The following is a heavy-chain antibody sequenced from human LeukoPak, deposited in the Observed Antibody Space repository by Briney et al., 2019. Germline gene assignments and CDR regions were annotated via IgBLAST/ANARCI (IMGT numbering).Heavy chain of an antibody. CDR3: ARVWNSYGQKAPGY. Sequence: GRSLRLSCAASGFTFSSYSMNWVCQAPGKGLEWVSYISSSSSTIYYADSVKGRFTISRDNAKNSLYLQMNSLRAEDTAVYYCARVWNSYGQKAPGYWGQGTLVTVPS. CDR1: GFTFSSYS. CDR2: ISSSSSTI. V-gene: IGHV3-48*04. J-gene: IGHJ4*02. D-gene: IGHD5-18*01.